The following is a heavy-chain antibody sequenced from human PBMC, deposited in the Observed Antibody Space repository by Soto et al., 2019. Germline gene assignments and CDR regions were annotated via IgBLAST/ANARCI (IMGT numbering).Heavy chain of an antibody. CDR3: AKDRVIQLLPIWPDP. D-gene: IGHD2-2*01. Sequence: RKLSCVASGFSFSNYGMHWVRQAPGKGLEWVAFVSSDGNNKYYAESVKGRLTISRDNSKNTLFLQVDRLTVDDTAVYYCAKDRVIQLLPIWPDPWGQGTLVTVSS. CDR1: GFSFSNYG. V-gene: IGHV3-30*18. J-gene: IGHJ5*02. CDR2: VSSDGNNK.